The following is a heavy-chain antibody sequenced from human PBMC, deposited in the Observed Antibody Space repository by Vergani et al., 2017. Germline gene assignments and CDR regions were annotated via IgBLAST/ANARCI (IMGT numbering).Heavy chain of an antibody. J-gene: IGHJ3*02. V-gene: IGHV4-59*01. CDR1: GGSISSYY. Sequence: QVQLQESGPGLVKPSETLSLTCTVSGGSISSYYWSWIRQPPGKGLEWIGYIYYSGSTNYNTSLKSRVTISVDTSKNQFSLKLSSVTAADTAVYYCARSTAVGAFDIWGQGTMVTVSS. CDR3: ARSTAVGAFDI. D-gene: IGHD2-2*01. CDR2: IYYSGST.